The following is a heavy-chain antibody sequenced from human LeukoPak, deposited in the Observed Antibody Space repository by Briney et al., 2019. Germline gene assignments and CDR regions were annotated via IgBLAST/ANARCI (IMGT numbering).Heavy chain of an antibody. CDR1: GFSFSDYY. J-gene: IGHJ4*02. D-gene: IGHD2-2*01. CDR3: ARHCTRASCYSFDY. CDR2: ISASGTSI. Sequence: GGSLRLSCATSGFSFSDYYMSWIRQAPGKGLECVSSISASGTSISYADSVKGRFTISRDNAKNSLYLQMNSLRPEDTAVYYCARHCTRASCYSFDYWGQGTLVTISS. V-gene: IGHV3-11*04.